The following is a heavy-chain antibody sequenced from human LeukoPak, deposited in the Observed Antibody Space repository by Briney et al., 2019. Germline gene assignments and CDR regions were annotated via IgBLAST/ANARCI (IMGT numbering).Heavy chain of an antibody. D-gene: IGHD1-7*01. CDR1: GFIFDVYA. CDR3: AKEGVRRTFDF. J-gene: IGHJ4*02. V-gene: IGHV3-9*01. CDR2: ISWNSGTI. Sequence: GGSLRLSCAASGFIFDVYAMLWVRQAPGKALVWVSGISWNSGTIDYAASVKGRFTISRDSAKNTLSLQMNSLRPEDTALYYCAKEGVRRTFDFWGQGALVTVSS.